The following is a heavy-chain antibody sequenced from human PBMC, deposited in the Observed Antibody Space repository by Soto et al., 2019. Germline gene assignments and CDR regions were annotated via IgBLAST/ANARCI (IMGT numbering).Heavy chain of an antibody. V-gene: IGHV3-48*03. J-gene: IGHJ4*02. D-gene: IGHD6-19*01. CDR3: ARGQYSSGGGYFDY. CDR1: GFTFSSYE. Sequence: EVQLVESGGGLVQPGGSLRLSCAASGFTFSSYEMNWVRQAPGKGLEWVSYISSSGYTIYYADSVKGRFTISRDNAKNSVYLQMNSRRAEDTAVYYCARGQYSSGGGYFDYWGQGTLVTVSS. CDR2: ISSSGYTI.